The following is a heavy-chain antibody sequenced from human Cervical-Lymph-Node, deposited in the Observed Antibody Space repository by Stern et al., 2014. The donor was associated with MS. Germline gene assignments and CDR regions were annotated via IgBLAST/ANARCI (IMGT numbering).Heavy chain of an antibody. V-gene: IGHV7-4-1*02. CDR1: GYSFTHFA. CDR3: ARDPHDYGDRFDY. CDR2: INTNTGNP. J-gene: IGHJ4*02. Sequence: VQLVESGSELKKPGASVKVSCKASGYSFTHFALNWVRHAPGQGLQWMEWINTNTGNPSYAQAFTGRFVFSLDTSVSTAYLQISSLKAEDTAVYYCARDPHDYGDRFDYWGQGTLVTVSS. D-gene: IGHD4-17*01.